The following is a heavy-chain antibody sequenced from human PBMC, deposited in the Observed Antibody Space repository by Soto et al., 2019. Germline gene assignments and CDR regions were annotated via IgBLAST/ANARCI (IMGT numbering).Heavy chain of an antibody. V-gene: IGHV1-3*01. Sequence: ASVKVSCKASGYTFTSYAMHWVRQAPGQRLEWMGWINAGNGNTKYSQKFQGRVTITRDTSASTAYMELSSLRSEDTAVYYCARDRGVTMIVVVYGMEVWGQGTTVTVSS. CDR2: INAGNGNT. CDR1: GYTFTSYA. J-gene: IGHJ6*02. D-gene: IGHD3-22*01. CDR3: ARDRGVTMIVVVYGMEV.